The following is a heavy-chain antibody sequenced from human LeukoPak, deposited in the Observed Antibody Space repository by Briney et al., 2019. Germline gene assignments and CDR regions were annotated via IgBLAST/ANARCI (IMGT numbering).Heavy chain of an antibody. CDR3: AKDRESYYCSSTNCYLDY. D-gene: IGHD2-2*01. V-gene: IGHV3-30*02. J-gene: IGHJ4*02. CDR1: GFTFSSYG. CDR2: IRYDVSNK. Sequence: GGSLRLSCAASGFTFSSYGMHWVRQAPGKGLEWVAFIRYDVSNKYYADSVKGRFTISRDNSKNTLYLQMNSLRAEDTAVYYCAKDRESYYCSSTNCYLDYWGQGTLVTVSS.